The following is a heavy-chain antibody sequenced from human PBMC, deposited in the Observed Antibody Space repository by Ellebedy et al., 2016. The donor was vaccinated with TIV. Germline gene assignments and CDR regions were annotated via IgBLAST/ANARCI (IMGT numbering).Heavy chain of an antibody. CDR2: IYYSGST. V-gene: IGHV4-61*01. D-gene: IGHD2-15*01. Sequence: SETLSLXXTVSGGSVSSGSYYWSWIRQPPGKGLEWIGYIYYSGSTNYNPSLKSRVTISVDTSKNQFSLKLSSVTAADTAVYYCARASIVVVAATRNLNWFDPWGQGTLVTVSS. CDR3: ARASIVVVAATRNLNWFDP. CDR1: GGSVSSGSYY. J-gene: IGHJ5*02.